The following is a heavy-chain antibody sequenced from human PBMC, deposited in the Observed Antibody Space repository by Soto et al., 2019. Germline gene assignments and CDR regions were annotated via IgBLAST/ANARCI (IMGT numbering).Heavy chain of an antibody. CDR3: ARHSEGYCSGGSCYFPYYFDY. D-gene: IGHD2-15*01. J-gene: IGHJ4*02. CDR2: IYYSGST. CDR1: GVSISSSSYY. Sequence: PSETLSLTCTVSGVSISSSSYYWGWIRQPPGKGLEWIGSIYYSGSTYYNPSLKSRVTISVDTSKNQFSLKLSSVTAADTAVYYCARHSEGYCSGGSCYFPYYFDYWGQGTLVTVSS. V-gene: IGHV4-39*01.